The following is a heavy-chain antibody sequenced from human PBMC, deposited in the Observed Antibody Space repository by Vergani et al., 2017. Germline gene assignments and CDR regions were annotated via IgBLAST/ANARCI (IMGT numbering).Heavy chain of an antibody. CDR2: ISGSGGST. CDR1: GFTVSSNY. V-gene: IGHV3-23*04. D-gene: IGHD6-6*01. Sequence: EVQLVESGGGLVQPGGSLRLSCAASGFTVSSNYMSWVRQAPGKGLEWVSVISGSGGSTYYADSVKGRFTISRDNSKNTLYLQMNSLRAEDTAVYYCAIIAARPWSWGQGTLVTVSS. CDR3: AIIAARPWS. J-gene: IGHJ5*02.